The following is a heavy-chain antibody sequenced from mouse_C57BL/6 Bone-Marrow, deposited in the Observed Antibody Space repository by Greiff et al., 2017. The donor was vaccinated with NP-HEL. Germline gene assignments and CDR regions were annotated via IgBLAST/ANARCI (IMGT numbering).Heavy chain of an antibody. D-gene: IGHD2-4*01. V-gene: IGHV1-81*01. CDR2: IYPRSGNT. Sequence: VQLQQSGAELARPGASVKLSCKASGYTFTSYGISWVKQRPGQGLEWIGEIYPRSGNTYYNEKFKGKATLTADKSSSTAYMELRSLTSEDSAVYFCARVYYDYNYFDYWGQGTTLTVSS. CDR1: GYTFTSYG. CDR3: ARVYYDYNYFDY. J-gene: IGHJ2*01.